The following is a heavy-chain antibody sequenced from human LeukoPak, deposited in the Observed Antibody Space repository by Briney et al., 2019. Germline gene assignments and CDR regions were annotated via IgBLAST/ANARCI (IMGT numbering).Heavy chain of an antibody. D-gene: IGHD4-17*01. CDR1: GFTFYSYA. V-gene: IGHV3-23*01. J-gene: IGHJ3*02. CDR2: LGTNGDST. Sequence: PGGSLRLSCAASGFTFYSYAMTWVRQAPGKGLEWVSALGTNGDSTFYADSVKGRFTISRDNSKNTLYLQMDSLTAEDTAVYYCARVAEGDYSDAFDIWGQGTMVTVSS. CDR3: ARVAEGDYSDAFDI.